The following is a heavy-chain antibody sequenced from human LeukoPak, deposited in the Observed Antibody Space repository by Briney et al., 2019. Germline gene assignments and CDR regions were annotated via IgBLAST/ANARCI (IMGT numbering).Heavy chain of an antibody. CDR2: ISYDGSNK. V-gene: IGHV3-30*04. J-gene: IGHJ6*04. CDR3: ARGNIAAAPIDYYYYGMDV. CDR1: GFTFSNYA. D-gene: IGHD6-13*01. Sequence: GGSLRLFCAASGFTFSNYAMHWVRQAPGKGLEWVAVISYDGSNKYYADSVKGRFTISRDNSKNTLYLQINSLRAEDTAVYYCARGNIAAAPIDYYYYGMDVWGEGTTVTVSS.